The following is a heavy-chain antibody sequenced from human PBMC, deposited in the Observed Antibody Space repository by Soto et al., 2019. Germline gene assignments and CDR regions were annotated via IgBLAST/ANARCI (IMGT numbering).Heavy chain of an antibody. CDR1: GFTFSSYI. D-gene: IGHD3-22*01. CDR3: AKRTYYDTSGYPDDY. J-gene: IGHJ4*02. Sequence: PVGSLRLSCAASGFTFSSYIMNWVRQTPGKGLEWVSTISTTGGSTYYADSVKGRFTISRDNSKNTLYLQMNSLRADDTAVYYCAKRTYYDTSGYPDDYWGQGTVVTV. V-gene: IGHV3-23*01. CDR2: ISTTGGST.